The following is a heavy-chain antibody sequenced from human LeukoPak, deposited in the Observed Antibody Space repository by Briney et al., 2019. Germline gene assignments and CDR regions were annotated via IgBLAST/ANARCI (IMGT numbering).Heavy chain of an antibody. V-gene: IGHV5-51*01. Sequence: GESLKISCKGSGYSFTSYWIGWVRQMPGKGLEWMGIIYPGDSDTRYSPSFQGQVTISADKSISTAYLQWSSLKASDTAMYYRARQRSHDMLKAPDAFDIWGQGTMVTVSS. D-gene: IGHD3-16*01. J-gene: IGHJ3*02. CDR2: IYPGDSDT. CDR3: ARQRSHDMLKAPDAFDI. CDR1: GYSFTSYW.